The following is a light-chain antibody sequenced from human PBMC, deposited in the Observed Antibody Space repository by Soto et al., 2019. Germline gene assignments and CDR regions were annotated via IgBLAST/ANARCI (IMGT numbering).Light chain of an antibody. J-gene: IGLJ1*01. CDR2: GNT. V-gene: IGLV1-40*01. CDR1: SSNIGADFG. CDR3: QSYDSSLSGSEV. Sequence: QSVLTQPPSVSGAPGQRVTISCTGNSSNIGADFGVHWYQQLPGTGPKVLIYGNTNRPSGVPLRFSGSKSGTSASLTITGLQIDDEGDYYCQSYDSSLSGSEVFGTGTKVTVL.